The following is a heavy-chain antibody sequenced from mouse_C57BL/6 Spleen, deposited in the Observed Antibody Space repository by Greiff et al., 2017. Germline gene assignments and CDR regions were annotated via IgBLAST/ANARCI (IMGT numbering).Heavy chain of an antibody. V-gene: IGHV1-52*01. CDR3: ARHYYGSSFYAMDY. Sequence: QVQLQQPGAELVRPGSSVKLSCKASGYTFTSYWMHWVKQRPIQGLEWIGNIDPSDSETHYNQKFKDKATLTVYKSSSTAYMQLSSLTSEDSAVYYCARHYYGSSFYAMDYWGQGTSVTVSS. J-gene: IGHJ4*01. D-gene: IGHD1-1*01. CDR1: GYTFTSYW. CDR2: IDPSDSET.